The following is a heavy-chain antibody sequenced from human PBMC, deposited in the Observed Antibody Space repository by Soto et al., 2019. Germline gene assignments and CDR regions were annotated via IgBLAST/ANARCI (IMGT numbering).Heavy chain of an antibody. Sequence: SQTLSLTCAISGDSVSSDRATWSWVRQSPSRGVEWLGRTYYRSRWYNDYAISVRSRININPDTSKNQFSLHLTSVTPEDTAVYYCARRNVDNSFKHWGQGTLVTVSS. V-gene: IGHV6-1*01. CDR2: TYYRSRWYN. D-gene: IGHD5-12*01. CDR3: ARRNVDNSFKH. J-gene: IGHJ1*01. CDR1: GDSVSSDRAT.